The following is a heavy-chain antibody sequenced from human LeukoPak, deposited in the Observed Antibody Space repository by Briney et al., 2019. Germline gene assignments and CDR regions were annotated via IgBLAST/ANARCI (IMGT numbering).Heavy chain of an antibody. J-gene: IGHJ4*02. CDR1: GFTFHNYG. D-gene: IGHD2-21*02. CDR2: ISYDGNNT. CDR3: AKDIAAFCGGDCYHKGFDY. V-gene: IGHV3-30*18. Sequence: GGFLRLSCAASGFTFHNYGMHWVRQAPGKGLEWVAVISYDGNNTYYADSVKGRFTFSRDNSKNTLYLQMNSLRAEDTAVYYCAKDIAAFCGGDCYHKGFDYWGQGTLVTVSS.